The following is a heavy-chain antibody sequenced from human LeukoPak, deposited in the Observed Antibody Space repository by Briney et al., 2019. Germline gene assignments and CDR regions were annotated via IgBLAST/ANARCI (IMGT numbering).Heavy chain of an antibody. CDR3: AKDGGAYGFDY. CDR1: GFTFSSYG. CDR2: ISYDGSNK. D-gene: IGHD3-16*01. V-gene: IGHV3-30*18. Sequence: PGRSLRLSCAASGFTFSSYGMHWVRQAPGKGLEWVAVISYDGSNKYYADSVKGRFTISRDNSKNTLYLQMNSLRAEDTAVYYCAKDGGAYGFDYLGQGTLVTVSS. J-gene: IGHJ4*02.